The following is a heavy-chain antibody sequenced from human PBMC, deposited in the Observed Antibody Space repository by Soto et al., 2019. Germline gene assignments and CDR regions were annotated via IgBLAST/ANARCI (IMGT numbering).Heavy chain of an antibody. CDR1: GGSVSSGSYY. CDR2: IYYSGST. V-gene: IGHV4-61*01. D-gene: IGHD3-22*01. CDR3: AIGINYYDSNGDSRFAP. J-gene: IGHJ5*01. Sequence: SETLSLTCTVSGGSVSSGSYYWSWIRQPQGKGLEWIGNIYYSGSTNYNPSFKSRVTISADTSKNQFSLKLSSVTAADTAVYYCAIGINYYDSNGDSRFAPCGQGTFVTVSA.